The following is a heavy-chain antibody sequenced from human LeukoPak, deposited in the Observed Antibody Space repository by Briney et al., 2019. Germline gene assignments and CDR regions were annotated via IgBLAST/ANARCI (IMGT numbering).Heavy chain of an antibody. CDR1: GFTFSSYW. V-gene: IGHV4-31*02. CDR2: IYYSGST. D-gene: IGHD3-3*02. CDR3: ARVSSSFSLPRPGWFDP. Sequence: LRLSCAASGFTFSSYWMSWVRQHPGKGLEWIGHIYYSGSTYYNPSLKSRVTISVDTSKNQFSLKLSSVTAADTAVYFCARVSSSFSLPRPGWFDPWGQGTLVTVSS. J-gene: IGHJ5*02.